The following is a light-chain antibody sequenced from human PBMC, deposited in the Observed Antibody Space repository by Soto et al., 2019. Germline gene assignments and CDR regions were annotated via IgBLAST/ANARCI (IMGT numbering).Light chain of an antibody. V-gene: IGKV3-20*01. CDR2: AAS. CDR1: QSVSSSY. J-gene: IGKJ3*01. CDR3: QQYGSSHFT. Sequence: EIVLTQSPCTLSLSLGERATLSCRASQSVSSSYLAWYQQKPGQAPRLLIYAASSRATGIPDRFSGSGSGTDFTLTISRLEPEDFAVYYCQQYGSSHFTFGPGTKVDIK.